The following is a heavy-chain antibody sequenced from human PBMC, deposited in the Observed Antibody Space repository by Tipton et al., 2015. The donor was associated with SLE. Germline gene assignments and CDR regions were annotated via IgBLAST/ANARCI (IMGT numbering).Heavy chain of an antibody. V-gene: IGHV3-9*01. J-gene: IGHJ3*02. CDR1: GFTFDDYA. Sequence: SLRLSCVVSGFTFDDYAMHWVRQAPGKGLEWVSGISWNSGTISYADSVKGRFTISRDNSKNTLYLQMNSLGADDTAVYYCARDPLWVMVYAAAFDIWGQGTMVTVSS. D-gene: IGHD2-8*01. CDR2: ISWNSGTI. CDR3: ARDPLWVMVYAAAFDI.